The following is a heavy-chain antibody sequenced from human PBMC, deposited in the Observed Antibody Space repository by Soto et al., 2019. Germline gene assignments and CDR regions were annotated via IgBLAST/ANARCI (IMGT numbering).Heavy chain of an antibody. CDR2: ISSSSSTI. J-gene: IGHJ5*02. Sequence: EVQLVESGGGLVQPGGSLRLSCAASGFTFSSYSMNWVRQAPGKGLEWVSYISSSSSTIYYADSVKGRFTISRENAKNALYLQMNSLRAEDTAVYYCARHPERIAEIGWFDPWVQGTLVTVSS. D-gene: IGHD1-1*01. V-gene: IGHV3-48*01. CDR1: GFTFSSYS. CDR3: ARHPERIAEIGWFDP.